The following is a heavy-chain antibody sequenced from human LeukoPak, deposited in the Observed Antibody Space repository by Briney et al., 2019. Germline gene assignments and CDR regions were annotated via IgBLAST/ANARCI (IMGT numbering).Heavy chain of an antibody. D-gene: IGHD3-9*01. CDR3: AKDGIRYFDWLPVNYFDY. Sequence: PGGSLRPSCAASGFTFSIYAMSWVRQAPGKGLEWVSAISGSGGSTYYADSVKGRFTISRDNSKNTPYLQMNSLRAEDTAVYYCAKDGIRYFDWLPVNYFDYWGQGTLVTVSS. V-gene: IGHV3-23*01. CDR1: GFTFSIYA. CDR2: ISGSGGST. J-gene: IGHJ4*02.